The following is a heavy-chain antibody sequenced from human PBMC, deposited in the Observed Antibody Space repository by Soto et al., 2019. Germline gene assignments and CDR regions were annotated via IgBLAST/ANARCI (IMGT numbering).Heavy chain of an antibody. Sequence: GGSLRLSCAASGFTFSSYGMHWVRQAPGKGLEWVAVISYDGSNKYYADSVKGRFTISRDNSKNTLYLQMNSLRAEDTAVYYCVKDLVYYDSSGTYWGQGTLVTVSS. CDR3: VKDLVYYDSSGTY. D-gene: IGHD3-22*01. CDR1: GFTFSSYG. CDR2: ISYDGSNK. V-gene: IGHV3-30*18. J-gene: IGHJ4*02.